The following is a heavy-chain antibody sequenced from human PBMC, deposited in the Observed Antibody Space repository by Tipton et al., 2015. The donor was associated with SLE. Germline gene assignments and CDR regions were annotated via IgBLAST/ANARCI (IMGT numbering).Heavy chain of an antibody. D-gene: IGHD6-6*01. CDR3: AKDQRAGRVFDQ. V-gene: IGHV3-30*02. CDR2: IRSDETSK. CDR1: GFTFSTYG. J-gene: IGHJ4*02. Sequence: QLVQSGGGVVQPGGSLRFSCAASGFTFSTYGMHWVRQAPGKGLEWVTFIRSDETSKYYADSVKGRFTVSRDNSKNTLYLQMNSLRAEDTAVYYCAKDQRAGRVFDQWGQGTLVTVSS.